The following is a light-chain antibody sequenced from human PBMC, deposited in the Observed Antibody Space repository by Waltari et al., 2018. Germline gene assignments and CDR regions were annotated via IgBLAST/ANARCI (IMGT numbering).Light chain of an antibody. CDR3: QHYVALPVT. Sequence: EIVLTQSPGTLSLSPGDRATLSCRASQSVGRTLAWYHQKPGQAPILVIYGASIRATGIPDRFSGSGSGTDFSLTISRLEPEDFAVYYCQHYVALPVTFGQGTKVEIK. V-gene: IGKV3-20*01. J-gene: IGKJ1*01. CDR2: GAS. CDR1: QSVGRT.